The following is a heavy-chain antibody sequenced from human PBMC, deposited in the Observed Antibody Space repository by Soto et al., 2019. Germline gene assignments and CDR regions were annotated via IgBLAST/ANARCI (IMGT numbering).Heavy chain of an antibody. Sequence: PVKPCCKSRRCALSSYAICWARQAPGQGLEWMGGIIPIFGTANYAQKFQGRVTITADESTSTAYMELSSLRSEDTAVYYCARGSNEERHYYGSGKGYGMDVWGQGTTVTVSS. D-gene: IGHD3-10*01. CDR2: IIPIFGTA. CDR3: ARGSNEERHYYGSGKGYGMDV. J-gene: IGHJ6*02. V-gene: IGHV1-69*13. CDR1: RCALSSYA.